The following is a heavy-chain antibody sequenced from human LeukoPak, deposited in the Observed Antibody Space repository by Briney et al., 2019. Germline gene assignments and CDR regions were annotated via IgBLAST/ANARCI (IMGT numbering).Heavy chain of an antibody. CDR2: INASGGST. J-gene: IGHJ5*02. CDR3: ARDLIAVAGTTWFDP. CDR1: GCRFTSYY. V-gene: IGHV1-46*01. Sequence: ASVKVSCKASGCRFTSYYMHWVRQAPGQGLEWMGIINASGGSTTYAQKFQGRVTMTRDTSTSTVYMELSSLRSEDTAVYYCARDLIAVAGTTWFDPWGQGTLVTVSS. D-gene: IGHD6-13*01.